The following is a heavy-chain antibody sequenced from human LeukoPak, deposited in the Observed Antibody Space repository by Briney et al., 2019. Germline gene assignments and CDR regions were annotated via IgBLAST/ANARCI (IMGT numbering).Heavy chain of an antibody. D-gene: IGHD6-19*01. V-gene: IGHV4-59*01. CDR2: IYYSGST. CDR1: GGSISSYY. Sequence: PSETLSLTCTVSGGSISSYYWSWIRQPPGKGLEWIGYIYYSGSTNYNPSLKSRVTMSVDTSKNQFSLKLSSVTAADTAVYYCARGAVAGIRRGLYYFDYWGQGTLVTASS. J-gene: IGHJ4*02. CDR3: ARGAVAGIRRGLYYFDY.